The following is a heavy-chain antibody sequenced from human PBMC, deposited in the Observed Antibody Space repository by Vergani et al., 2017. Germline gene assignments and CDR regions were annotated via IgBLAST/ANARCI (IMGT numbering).Heavy chain of an antibody. CDR3: SKDLGMYSRSYRGFAFDI. Sequence: EVQLLESGGGLVQPGGSLRLSCAASGFTFSSYAMSWVRQAPGKGLEWVSAISGSGGSTYYANSVQGRFTIYSDNSKNTLYLQMNSLRADDTAVYYCSKDLGMYSRSYRGFAFDIWGQGTMVTVSS. V-gene: IGHV3-23*01. CDR2: ISGSGGST. CDR1: GFTFSSYA. J-gene: IGHJ3*02. D-gene: IGHD1-26*01.